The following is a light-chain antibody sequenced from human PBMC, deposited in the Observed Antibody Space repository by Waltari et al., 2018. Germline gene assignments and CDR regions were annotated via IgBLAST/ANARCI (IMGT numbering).Light chain of an antibody. V-gene: IGKV1-27*01. J-gene: IGKJ1*01. CDR3: QKYNSAPRT. CDR1: QGISNY. Sequence: DIQMTQSPSSLSASVGDRVTITCRASQGISNYLAWYQQKPGKVPKLLIYAASTLQPGVPSRFSGSGSGKDFTLTISSLQPEDVATYYCQKYNSAPRTFGQGTKVEIK. CDR2: AAS.